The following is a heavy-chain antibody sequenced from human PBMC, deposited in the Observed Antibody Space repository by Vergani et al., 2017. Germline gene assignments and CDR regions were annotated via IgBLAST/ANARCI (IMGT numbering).Heavy chain of an antibody. CDR2: FDPEDGET. Sequence: QVQLVPSGAEVKKPGASVKVSCKVSGYTLTELSMHWVRQAPGKGLGWMGGFDPEDGETIYAQKFQGRVTMTEDTSTDTAYMELSSLRSEDTAVYYCATTVGRTTYYYYGMDVWGQGTTVTVSS. V-gene: IGHV1-24*01. D-gene: IGHD1-1*01. CDR1: GYTLTELS. J-gene: IGHJ6*02. CDR3: ATTVGRTTYYYYGMDV.